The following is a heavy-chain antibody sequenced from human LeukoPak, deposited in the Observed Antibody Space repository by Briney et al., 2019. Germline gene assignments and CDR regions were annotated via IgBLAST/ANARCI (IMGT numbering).Heavy chain of an antibody. CDR3: ARSSGSYPWDWFDP. J-gene: IGHJ5*02. Sequence: PSETLSLTCTVSGGSISSYYWSWIRQPAGKGLEWIGRTYTSGSTNYNPSLKSRVTMSVDTSKNQFSLKLSSVTAADTAVYYCARSSGSYPWDWFDPWGQGTLVTVSS. D-gene: IGHD1-26*01. V-gene: IGHV4-4*07. CDR2: TYTSGST. CDR1: GGSISSYY.